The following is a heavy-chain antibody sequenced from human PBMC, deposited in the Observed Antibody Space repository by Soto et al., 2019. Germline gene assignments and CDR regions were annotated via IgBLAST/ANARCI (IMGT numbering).Heavy chain of an antibody. CDR2: ISGSGGST. J-gene: IGHJ3*02. V-gene: IGHV3-23*01. CDR3: AKDNQYYYDSSGYYFRPKSDAFDI. Sequence: GGSLRVSCAASGFTFSSDAMSWVRQAPGKGLEWVSAISGSGGSTYYADSVKGRFTISRDNSKNTLYLQMNSLRAEDTAVYYCAKDNQYYYDSSGYYFRPKSDAFDIWGQGTMVTVSS. CDR1: GFTFSSDA. D-gene: IGHD3-22*01.